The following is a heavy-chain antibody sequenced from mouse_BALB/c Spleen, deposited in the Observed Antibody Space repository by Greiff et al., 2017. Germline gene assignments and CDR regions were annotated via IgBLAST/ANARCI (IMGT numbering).Heavy chain of an antibody. J-gene: IGHJ4*01. CDR1: GYSITSDYA. Sequence: EVMLVESGPGLVKPSQSLSLTCTVTGYSITSDYAWNWIRQFPGNKLEWMGYISYSGSTSYNPSLKSRISITRDTSKNQFFLQLNSVTTEDTATYYCASLYGNYLYYYAMDYWGQGTSVTVSS. V-gene: IGHV3-2*02. CDR2: ISYSGST. D-gene: IGHD2-1*01. CDR3: ASLYGNYLYYYAMDY.